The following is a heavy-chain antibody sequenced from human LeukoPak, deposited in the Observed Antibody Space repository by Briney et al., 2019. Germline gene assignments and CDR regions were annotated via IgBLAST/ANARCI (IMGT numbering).Heavy chain of an antibody. Sequence: GGSLRLSCAASGFTFSSYWMNWVRQAPGKGLEWVANIKPDGSETYYVGSVKGRLTISRDNAENSLYLQMNSLRAEDTAVFYCARDPGGSGWGAFDIWGQGTLVSVSS. CDR1: GFTFSSYW. D-gene: IGHD4-23*01. CDR3: ARDPGGSGWGAFDI. CDR2: IKPDGSET. J-gene: IGHJ3*02. V-gene: IGHV3-7*05.